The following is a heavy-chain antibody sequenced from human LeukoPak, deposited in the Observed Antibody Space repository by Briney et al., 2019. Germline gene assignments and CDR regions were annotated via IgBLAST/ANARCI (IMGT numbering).Heavy chain of an antibody. V-gene: IGHV1-69*13. CDR2: IIPIFGTA. CDR3: ARDAEYYDSSGLFDY. D-gene: IGHD3-22*01. CDR1: GGTFSSYA. Sequence: SVKVSCKASGGTFSSYAISWVRQAPGQGLEWMGGIIPIFGTANYAQKFQGRVTITADESTSTAYMELSSLRSEGTAVYYCARDAEYYDSSGLFDYWGQGTLVTVSS. J-gene: IGHJ4*02.